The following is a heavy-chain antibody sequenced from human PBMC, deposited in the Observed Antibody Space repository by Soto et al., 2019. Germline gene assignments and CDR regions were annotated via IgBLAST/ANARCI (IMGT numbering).Heavy chain of an antibody. V-gene: IGHV1-18*01. CDR2: VSAYNGNT. CDR1: GYTFTSYG. D-gene: IGHD1-26*01. J-gene: IGHJ6*02. CDR3: ARERSIPSRAGWVYYGMDV. Sequence: ASVKVSCKASGYTFTSYGISWVCPAPGQGLEWMGWVSAYNGNTNYAQKLQGRVTVTTDTSTSTAYMELRSLRSDDTAVYYCARERSIPSRAGWVYYGMDVWGQGTTVTVSS.